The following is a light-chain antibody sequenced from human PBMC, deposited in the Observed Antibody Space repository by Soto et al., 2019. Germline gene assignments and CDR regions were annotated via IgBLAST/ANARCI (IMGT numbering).Light chain of an antibody. Sequence: DIQMTQSPSSLSASVGDRVTINCRASQSISTFLNWYQQKPGQAPKVLISAASTLQSGVPSRFSGRGSGTDFTLTISSVQPEDFATYYCQQSDSTPYTFGQGTTLETK. CDR3: QQSDSTPYT. V-gene: IGKV1-39*01. J-gene: IGKJ2*01. CDR1: QSISTF. CDR2: AAS.